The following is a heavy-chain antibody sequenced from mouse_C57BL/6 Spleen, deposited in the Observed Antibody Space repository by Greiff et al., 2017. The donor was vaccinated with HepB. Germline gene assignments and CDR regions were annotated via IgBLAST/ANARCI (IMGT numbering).Heavy chain of an antibody. V-gene: IGHV3-6*01. J-gene: IGHJ4*01. CDR3: ARDQAMGYGNLYAMDY. CDR1: GYSITSGYY. CDR2: ISYDGSN. D-gene: IGHD2-1*01. Sequence: DVQLQESGPGLVKPSQSLSLTCSVTGYSITSGYYWNWIRQFPGNKLEWMGYISYDGSNNYNPSLKNRISITRDTSKNQFFLKLNSVTTEDTATYYCARDQAMGYGNLYAMDYWGQGTSVTVSS.